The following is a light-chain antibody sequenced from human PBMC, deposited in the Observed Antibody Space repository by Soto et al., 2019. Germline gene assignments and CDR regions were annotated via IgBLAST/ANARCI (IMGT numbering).Light chain of an antibody. CDR3: QSYDTSLSASYV. V-gene: IGLV2-14*01. CDR1: SSDVGGYNY. CDR2: EVS. J-gene: IGLJ1*01. Sequence: QSVLTQPAPVSGSPGQSITISCTGTSSDVGGYNYVSWYQQHPGKAPKLMIYEVSNRPSGVSNRFSGSKSGNTASLTISGLQAEDEADYYCQSYDTSLSASYVFGGGTKVTVL.